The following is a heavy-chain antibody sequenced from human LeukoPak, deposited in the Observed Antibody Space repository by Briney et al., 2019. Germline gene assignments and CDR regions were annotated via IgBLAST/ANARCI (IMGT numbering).Heavy chain of an antibody. D-gene: IGHD1-26*01. Sequence: GASVKVSCKASGYTFTSYGISWVRQAPGQGLEWMGWINPYNGNTDYAQKLQGRVTMTTDTSTSTAYVELRSLRSDDTAVYYCARDRLSAAGGWDLVFDYWGQGTLVTVSS. CDR2: INPYNGNT. CDR3: ARDRLSAAGGWDLVFDY. CDR1: GYTFTSYG. J-gene: IGHJ4*02. V-gene: IGHV1-18*01.